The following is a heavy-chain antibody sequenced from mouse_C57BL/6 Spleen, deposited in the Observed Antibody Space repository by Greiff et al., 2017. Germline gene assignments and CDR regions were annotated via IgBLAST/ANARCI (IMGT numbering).Heavy chain of an antibody. CDR3: ARIGRGNYGYAMDY. CDR2: IWSGGST. CDR1: GFSLTSYG. J-gene: IGHJ4*01. V-gene: IGHV2-2*01. Sequence: VKLVESGPGLVQPSQSLSITCTVSGFSLTSYGVHWVRQSPGKGLEWLGVIWSGGSTDYNAAFISRLSISKDNSKSQVFFKMNSLQADDTAIYYCARIGRGNYGYAMDYWGQGTSVTVSS. D-gene: IGHD1-1*01.